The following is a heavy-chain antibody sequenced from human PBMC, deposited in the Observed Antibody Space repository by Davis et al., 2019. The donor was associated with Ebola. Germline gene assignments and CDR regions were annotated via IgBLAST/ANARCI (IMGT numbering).Heavy chain of an antibody. V-gene: IGHV4-4*02. D-gene: IGHD4/OR15-4a*01. CDR1: GGSISNTYW. CDR2: IYHTGDT. CDR3: ARGVVPTTMGKTTPMGKNWFGP. Sequence: PSETLSLTCGVSGGSISNTYWWTWVRLPPGEGLEWIGEIYHTGDTNYNPSLKSRVTISLDKSRNQFSLKLTSVTATDTAVYYCARGVVPTTMGKTTPMGKNWFGPWGQGTLVTVSS. J-gene: IGHJ5*02.